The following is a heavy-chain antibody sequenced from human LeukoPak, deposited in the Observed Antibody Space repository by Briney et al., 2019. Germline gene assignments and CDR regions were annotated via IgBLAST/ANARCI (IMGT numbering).Heavy chain of an antibody. CDR2: ISYDGSNK. J-gene: IGHJ3*02. CDR3: ARVSDDSSGYLRRRISDAFDI. D-gene: IGHD3-22*01. V-gene: IGHV3-30*04. Sequence: GGSLRLSCAASGFTFSSYAMHWVRQAPGKGLEWVAVISYDGSNKYYADSVKGRFTISRDNSKNTLYLQMNSLRAEDTAVYYCARVSDDSSGYLRRRISDAFDIWGQGTMVTVSS. CDR1: GFTFSSYA.